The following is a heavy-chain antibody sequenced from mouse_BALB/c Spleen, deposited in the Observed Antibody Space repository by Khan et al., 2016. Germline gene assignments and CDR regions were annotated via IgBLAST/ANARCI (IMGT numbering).Heavy chain of an antibody. Sequence: QVTLKEYGPGILQPSQTLSLTCSFSGFSLNTSGLGVSWIRQPSGKGLEWLAHIYWDDDKRYDPSLKSRLIISKDTSRNQVFLKITSVDTADTAAYDWTRRDHRGAMDYWGQGTSVTVSS. CDR1: GFSLNTSGLG. V-gene: IGHV8-12*01. CDR2: IYWDDDK. CDR3: TRRDHRGAMDY. J-gene: IGHJ4*01.